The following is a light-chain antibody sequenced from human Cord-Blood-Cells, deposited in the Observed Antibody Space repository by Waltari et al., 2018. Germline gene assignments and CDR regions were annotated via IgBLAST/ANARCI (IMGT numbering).Light chain of an antibody. V-gene: IGKV1-39*01. Sequence: DIQMTQSPPSLSASVGDRVTSTGRASQRISSYLNWYQQKPGKAPKLLIYAASSLQSGVPSRFSGSGSGTYFTLTISSLQPEDFATYDCQQSYSTPITFGQGTRLEIK. J-gene: IGKJ5*01. CDR2: AAS. CDR3: QQSYSTPIT. CDR1: QRISSY.